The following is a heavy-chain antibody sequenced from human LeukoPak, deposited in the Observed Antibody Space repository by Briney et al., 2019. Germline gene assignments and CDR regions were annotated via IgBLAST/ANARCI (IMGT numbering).Heavy chain of an antibody. Sequence: GGSLRLSCAASGFTVSSNYMSWVRQAPGKGLEWVSVIYSGGSTYYADSVKGRFTISRDNSKNTLYLQMNGLRAEDTAVYYCARARGRTYGMDAWGQGTTVTVFS. J-gene: IGHJ6*02. CDR2: IYSGGST. V-gene: IGHV3-66*01. CDR3: ARARGRTYGMDA. CDR1: GFTVSSNY.